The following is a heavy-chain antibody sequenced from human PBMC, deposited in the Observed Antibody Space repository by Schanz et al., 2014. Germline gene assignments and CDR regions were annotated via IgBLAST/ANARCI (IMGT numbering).Heavy chain of an antibody. D-gene: IGHD3-10*01. CDR3: ARGRGFYDY. CDR2: ISAQTGDT. V-gene: IGHV1-18*01. CDR1: GYTFTAYG. Sequence: VQSVHSGTEVQKLGASVKVSCQTSGYTFTAYGINWVRQAPGQGLEWIGWISAQTGDTRYAQKMQGRVTMTRDTSTSTAYMELRSLRSDDTAVHYCARGRGFYDYWGQGTLVTVSS. J-gene: IGHJ4*02.